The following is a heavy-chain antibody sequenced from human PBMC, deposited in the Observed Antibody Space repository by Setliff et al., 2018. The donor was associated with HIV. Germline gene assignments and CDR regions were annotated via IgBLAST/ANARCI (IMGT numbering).Heavy chain of an antibody. Sequence: ASVKVSCKTSGFTFTSYGITWVRQAPGQGLEWMGWISTYNGHTNDAQKLQGRVNMTTDTSTSTAYMELRSLRSENTAVYYCARVLWPYSSSRFDYWGQGTLVTVSS. CDR1: GFTFTSYG. CDR2: ISTYNGHT. J-gene: IGHJ4*02. V-gene: IGHV1-18*01. D-gene: IGHD6-19*01. CDR3: ARVLWPYSSSRFDY.